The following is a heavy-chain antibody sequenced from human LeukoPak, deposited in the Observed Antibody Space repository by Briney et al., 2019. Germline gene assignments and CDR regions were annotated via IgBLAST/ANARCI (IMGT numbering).Heavy chain of an antibody. V-gene: IGHV4-61*02. Sequence: PAQTLSLPCTVSGGSISSGSYYWRWVRPPAGRGLEWIGRIYTSGSTNYNPSLKSRVTISVDTSKNQFSLKLSSVTAADTAVYYCARGDFWSGYYCFDPWGQGTLVTVSS. CDR3: ARGDFWSGYYCFDP. CDR2: IYTSGST. J-gene: IGHJ5*02. CDR1: GGSISSGSYY. D-gene: IGHD3-3*01.